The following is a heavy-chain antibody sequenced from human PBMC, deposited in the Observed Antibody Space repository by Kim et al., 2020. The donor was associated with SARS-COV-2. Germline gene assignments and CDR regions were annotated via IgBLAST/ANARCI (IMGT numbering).Heavy chain of an antibody. V-gene: IGHV3-64D*09. CDR1: VFTFSSYA. CDR3: VKHEVGATPDY. D-gene: IGHD1-26*01. CDR2: ISSNGGST. J-gene: IGHJ4*02. Sequence: GGSLRLSCSASVFTFSSYAMHWVRQAPGKGLEYVSAISSNGGSTYYADSVKGRFTISRDNSKNTLYLQMSSLRAEDTAVYYCVKHEVGATPDYWGQGTLVTVSS.